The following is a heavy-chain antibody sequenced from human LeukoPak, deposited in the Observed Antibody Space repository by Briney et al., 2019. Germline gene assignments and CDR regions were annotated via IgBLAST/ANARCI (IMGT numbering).Heavy chain of an antibody. Sequence: PSETLSLTCTVSVASISNYYWSWIRQPAGKGLEWIGRVSTNGNTNYNPSLKSRVSMSVDTSKNQFSLILSSVTAADTAVYYCARGIDRSSGRWFDPWGQGNLVTVSS. J-gene: IGHJ5*02. CDR2: VSTNGNT. CDR3: ARGIDRSSGRWFDP. V-gene: IGHV4-4*07. CDR1: VASISNYY. D-gene: IGHD6-19*01.